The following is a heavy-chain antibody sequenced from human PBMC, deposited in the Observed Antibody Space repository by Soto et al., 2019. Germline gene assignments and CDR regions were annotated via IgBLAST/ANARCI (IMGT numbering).Heavy chain of an antibody. CDR1: GFTFSSYI. V-gene: IGHV3-23*01. J-gene: IGHJ6*03. CDR2: ISGSGGST. CDR3: AKGPKVASYYYMDV. Sequence: EVQLLESGGGLVQRGGSLRLSCAASGFTFSSYIMSWVRQAPGKGLEWVSFISGSGGSTYYADSVKGRFTISRDNSKNTLYLQMNSLRAEDTAVYYCAKGPKVASYYYMDVWGIGTTVTVSS.